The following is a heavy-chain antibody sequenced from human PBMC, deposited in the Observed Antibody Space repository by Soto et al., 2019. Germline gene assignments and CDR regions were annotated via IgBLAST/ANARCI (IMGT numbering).Heavy chain of an antibody. CDR1: GGSISSRSYY. CDR2: IYYRGST. Sequence: QLQLQESGPGLVKSSETLSLTCTVSGGSISSRSYYWGWIRQPPGKGLEWIGSIYYRGSTYYNPSLKSRVTINRDTSKNQFSLKVRSVTAADTAVYYCASRIAARPTKSWIDYWGQGTLVTVSS. CDR3: ASRIAARPTKSWIDY. D-gene: IGHD6-6*01. J-gene: IGHJ4*02. V-gene: IGHV4-39*01.